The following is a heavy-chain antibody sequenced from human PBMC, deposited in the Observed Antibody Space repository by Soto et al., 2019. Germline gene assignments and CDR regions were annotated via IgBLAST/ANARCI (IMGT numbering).Heavy chain of an antibody. V-gene: IGHV1-69*03. CDR2: LIPIFGTA. CDR3: XXXXXXXPGNYYSGMDV. J-gene: IGHJ6*02. CDR1: GGTFSSYA. Sequence: QVQLVQSGAEVKKPGSSVXVSCKASGGTFSSYAISWVRQAPGQGLEWMGGLIPIFGTADYAQKFQGRVTITADESTSTAYMELSSLRSDXXXXXXXXXXXXXXPGNYYSGMDVWGQGTTVTVSS.